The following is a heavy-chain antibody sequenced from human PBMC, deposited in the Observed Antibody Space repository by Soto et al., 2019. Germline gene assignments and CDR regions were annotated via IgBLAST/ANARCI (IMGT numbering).Heavy chain of an antibody. Sequence: QVQLVQSGAEVQKPGSSVKVSCKASGGTFSSYAISWVRQAPGQGLEWMGGIIPIFGTANYAQKFQGRVTITADESTSTAYMELSSLRSEDTAVYYCATLMVSLYYYYYGMDVWGQGTTVTVSS. V-gene: IGHV1-69*01. CDR2: IIPIFGTA. J-gene: IGHJ6*02. CDR3: ATLMVSLYYYYYGMDV. D-gene: IGHD2-8*01. CDR1: GGTFSSYA.